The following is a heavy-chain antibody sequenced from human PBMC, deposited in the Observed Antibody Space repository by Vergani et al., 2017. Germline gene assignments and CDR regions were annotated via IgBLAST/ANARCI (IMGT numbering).Heavy chain of an antibody. CDR3: ARHDSGHYDASYYGLDV. CDR1: GGSISSSGHF. J-gene: IGHJ6*02. D-gene: IGHD3-16*01. V-gene: IGHV4-39*01. Sequence: QLQLHKSGPGLVKPSETLSLTCTLSGGSISSSGHFWGWLRQTPGKGLGWIGSIYYTGSAYYNPSLKSRVSISVDASKNQFSLKLSSVTAADSAVYYCARHDSGHYDASYYGLDVWGQGTTVTVSS. CDR2: IYYTGSA.